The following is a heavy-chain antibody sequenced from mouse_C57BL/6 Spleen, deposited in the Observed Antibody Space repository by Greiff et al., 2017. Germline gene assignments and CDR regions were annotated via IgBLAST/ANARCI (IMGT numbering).Heavy chain of an antibody. D-gene: IGHD2-1*01. J-gene: IGHJ3*01. Sequence: EVQLQQSGPELVKPGASVKISCKASGYTFTDYYMNWVKQSHGKSLEWIGDINPNNGGTSYNQKFKGKATLTVDKSSSTAYMELRSLTSEDSAVYYCAREGVYYGNYVSFAYWGQGTLVTVSA. CDR2: INPNNGGT. V-gene: IGHV1-26*01. CDR3: AREGVYYGNYVSFAY. CDR1: GYTFTDYY.